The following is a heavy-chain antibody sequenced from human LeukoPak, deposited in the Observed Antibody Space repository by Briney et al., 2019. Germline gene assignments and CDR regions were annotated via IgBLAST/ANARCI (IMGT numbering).Heavy chain of an antibody. Sequence: SETLSLTCTVSGGSISSYYWSWIRQPPGKGLEWIGYIYYSGSTNYNPSLKSRVTISVDTSKNQFSLKLSSATAADTAVYYCARAEGGRFLEPFDYWGQGTLVTVSS. CDR3: ARAEGGRFLEPFDY. CDR1: GGSISSYY. J-gene: IGHJ4*02. V-gene: IGHV4-59*01. CDR2: IYYSGST. D-gene: IGHD3-3*01.